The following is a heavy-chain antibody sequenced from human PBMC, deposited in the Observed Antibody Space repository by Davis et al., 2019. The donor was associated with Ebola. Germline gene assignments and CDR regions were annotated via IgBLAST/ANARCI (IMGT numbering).Heavy chain of an antibody. CDR2: IYYSGTT. J-gene: IGHJ4*02. Sequence: MPSETLSLTCTVSGGSMGISGYYWTWIRQPPGKGPQWIGSIYYSGTTYYNPSLKSRVTISVDTSKSQFSLKLNSVTGADTAVYYCGRHSHNSGFDYWGQGPLVTVSS. V-gene: IGHV4-39*01. D-gene: IGHD3-22*01. CDR1: GGSMGISGYY. CDR3: GRHSHNSGFDY.